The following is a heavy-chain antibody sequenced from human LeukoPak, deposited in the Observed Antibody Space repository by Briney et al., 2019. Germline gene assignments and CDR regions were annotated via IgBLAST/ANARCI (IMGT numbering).Heavy chain of an antibody. CDR1: GGSISSYY. J-gene: IGHJ6*02. Sequence: SETLSLTCTVSGGSISSYYWSWIRQPAGKGLEWIGRIYTSGSTNYNPSLKRRVTMSVDTSKNQFSLKLSSVTAADTAVYYCARTLWFGEGYYYYGMGVWGQGTTVTVSS. CDR2: IYTSGST. V-gene: IGHV4-4*07. CDR3: ARTLWFGEGYYYYGMGV. D-gene: IGHD3-10*01.